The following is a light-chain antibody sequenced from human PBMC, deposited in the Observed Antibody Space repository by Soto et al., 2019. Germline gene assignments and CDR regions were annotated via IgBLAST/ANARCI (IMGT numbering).Light chain of an antibody. CDR1: QGIGSW. J-gene: IGKJ5*01. V-gene: IGKV1D-16*01. CDR3: QQYNSYPIT. Sequence: DIQMTQSPSSLSASIGDRVTITCRASQGIGSWLSWYQQKPEKAPKSLIYAASNLQSGVPSRFTDSGSGTDFTLTISNLQPEDFATYYCQQYNSYPITFGQGTRLEIK. CDR2: AAS.